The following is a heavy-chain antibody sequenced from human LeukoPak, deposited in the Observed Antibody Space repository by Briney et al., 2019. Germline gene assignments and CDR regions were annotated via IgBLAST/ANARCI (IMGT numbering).Heavy chain of an antibody. D-gene: IGHD2-2*01. CDR2: ISYDGSNK. V-gene: IGHV3-30*01. J-gene: IGHJ6*03. CDR3: ARRGYCSSTSCSRPANAYYYYYMDV. CDR1: GFTFSSYA. Sequence: GGSLRLSWAAAGFTFSSYAMHWVRQAPGKGLEWVAVISYDGSNKYYADSVKGRFTISRDNSKNTLYLQMNSLRAEETAVYYCARRGYCSSTSCSRPANAYYYYYMDVWGKGTTVTVSS.